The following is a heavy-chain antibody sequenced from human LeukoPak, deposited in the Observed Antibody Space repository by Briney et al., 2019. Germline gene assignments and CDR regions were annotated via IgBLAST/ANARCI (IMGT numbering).Heavy chain of an antibody. CDR2: ISDSDDRT. CDR3: AKDARRSSGWYFFDH. J-gene: IGHJ4*02. D-gene: IGHD6-19*01. CDR1: GFAFSRQD. V-gene: IGHV3-23*01. Sequence: GGSLRLSCAASGFAFSRQDMGWVRQAPGKGLEWVSAISDSDDRTYYVDSVKGRFTISSDNSKNTLYLQMNSLRADDTAVYYCAKDARRSSGWYFFDHWGQGILVTVSS.